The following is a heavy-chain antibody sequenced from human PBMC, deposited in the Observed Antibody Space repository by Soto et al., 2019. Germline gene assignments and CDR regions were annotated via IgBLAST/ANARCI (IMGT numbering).Heavy chain of an antibody. CDR1: GGSISSYY. V-gene: IGHV4-59*01. CDR2: IYYSGST. J-gene: IGHJ5*02. Sequence: SETLSLTCTVSGGSISSYYWSWIRQPPGKGLEWIGYIYYSGSTNYNPSLKSRVTISVDTSKNQFSLKLSSVTAADTAVYYCARGRSFKKTQRSTSCYYDPWGQGTLVTVSS. D-gene: IGHD2-2*01. CDR3: ARGRSFKKTQRSTSCYYDP.